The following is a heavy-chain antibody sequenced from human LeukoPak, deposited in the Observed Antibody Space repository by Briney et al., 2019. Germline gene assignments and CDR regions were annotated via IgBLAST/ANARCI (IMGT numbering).Heavy chain of an antibody. Sequence: GGSLRLSCATSGFTFHNYDMHWVRQAPGKGLEWVAFIQFDGSNKYYADSVKGRFTISRDNSKNTLFLQMNSLRGEDTAVYYCAKDRIAGRSRYFDYWGQGTLVTVSS. CDR1: GFTFHNYD. V-gene: IGHV3-30*02. CDR2: IQFDGSNK. J-gene: IGHJ4*02. CDR3: AKDRIAGRSRYFDY. D-gene: IGHD2/OR15-2a*01.